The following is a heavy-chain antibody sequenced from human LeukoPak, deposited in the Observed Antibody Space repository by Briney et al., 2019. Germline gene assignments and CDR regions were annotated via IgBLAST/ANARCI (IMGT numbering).Heavy chain of an antibody. J-gene: IGHJ4*02. CDR3: ARVYYYSSGSRWGDYFDY. D-gene: IGHD3-10*01. CDR2: IRYDGSNK. CDR1: GFTFSNYG. Sequence: GRSLRLSCAASGFTFSNYGMHWVRQAPGKGLEWVTFIRYDGSNKYYADSVKGRFTISRDNSKNTLYLQMNSLRAEDTAMYYCARVYYYSSGSRWGDYFDYWGQGTLVTVSS. V-gene: IGHV3-30*02.